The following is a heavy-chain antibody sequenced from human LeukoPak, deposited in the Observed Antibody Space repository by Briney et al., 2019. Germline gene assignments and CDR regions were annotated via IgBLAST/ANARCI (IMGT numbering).Heavy chain of an antibody. CDR3: ARGRPSDY. CDR2: ISSSSSII. V-gene: IGHV3-48*02. Sequence: PGRSLRLSCAASGFSFSSYGMHWVRQAPGKGLEWVSYISSSSSIIYYADSLKGRFTISRDNAKNSLYLQMNSLRDEDTAVYYCARGRPSDYWGQGTLSPSPQ. J-gene: IGHJ4*02. CDR1: GFSFSSYG.